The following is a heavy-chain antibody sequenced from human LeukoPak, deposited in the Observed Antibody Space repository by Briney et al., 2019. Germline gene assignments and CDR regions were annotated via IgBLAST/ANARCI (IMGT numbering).Heavy chain of an antibody. J-gene: IGHJ6*03. CDR2: IRSKAYGGTT. D-gene: IGHD4-23*01. CDR1: EFSVGSNY. V-gene: IGHV3-49*04. CDR3: TRDLLGRWGHNYYYMDV. Sequence: GGSLRLSCAASEFSVGSNYMIWVRQAPGKGLEWVGFIRSKAYGGTTEYAASVKGRFTISRDDSKSIAYLQMNSLKTEDTAVYYCTRDLLGRWGHNYYYMDVWGKGTTVTVSS.